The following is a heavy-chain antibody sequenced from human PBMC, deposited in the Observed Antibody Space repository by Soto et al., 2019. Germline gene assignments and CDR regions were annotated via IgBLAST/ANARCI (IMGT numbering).Heavy chain of an antibody. CDR1: GYTFTSYY. Sequence: ASVKVSCKASGYTFTSYYMHWVRRAPGQGLEWMGIINPSGGSTSYAQKFQGRVTMTRDTSTSTVYMELSSLRSEDTAVYYCARDLTVTSTIGSYYYGMDVWGQGTTVTVSS. D-gene: IGHD5-18*01. CDR3: ARDLTVTSTIGSYYYGMDV. V-gene: IGHV1-46*01. CDR2: INPSGGST. J-gene: IGHJ6*02.